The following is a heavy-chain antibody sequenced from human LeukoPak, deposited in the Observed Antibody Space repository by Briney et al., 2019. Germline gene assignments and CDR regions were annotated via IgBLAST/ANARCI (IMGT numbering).Heavy chain of an antibody. CDR1: GGSFSGYY. V-gene: IGHV4-34*01. Sequence: TSETLSLTCAVYGGSFSGYYWSWIRQPPGKGLEWIGEINHSGSTNYNPSLKSRVTISVDTSKNQFSLKLSSVTAADTAVYYCARATMIVARRASDIWGQGTMVTVSS. D-gene: IGHD3-22*01. CDR3: ARATMIVARRASDI. CDR2: INHSGST. J-gene: IGHJ3*02.